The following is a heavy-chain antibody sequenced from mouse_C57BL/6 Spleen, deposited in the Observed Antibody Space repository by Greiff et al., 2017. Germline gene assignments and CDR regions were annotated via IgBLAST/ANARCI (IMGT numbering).Heavy chain of an antibody. CDR1: GYTFTSYW. CDR2: IYPGSGST. CDR3: ARMDYYGSSPYYAMDY. Sequence: VQLQQPGAELVKPGASVKMSCKASGYTFTSYWITWVKQRPGQGLEWIGDIYPGSGSTNYNEKFKSKATLTVDTSSSTAYMQLSSLTSEDSAVYYCARMDYYGSSPYYAMDYWGQGTSVTVSS. J-gene: IGHJ4*01. D-gene: IGHD1-1*01. V-gene: IGHV1-55*01.